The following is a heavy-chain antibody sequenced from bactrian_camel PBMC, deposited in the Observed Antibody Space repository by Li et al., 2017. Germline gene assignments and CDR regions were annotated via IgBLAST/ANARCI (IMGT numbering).Heavy chain of an antibody. CDR3: ARATTAYAIVDFGY. Sequence: VQLVESGGGLVQPGGSLRLSCAASGATIRGLYVNWVRQAPGKGFEWVSTIVSGGSTAYTDSVKGRFTISRDNAKNTLYLQLNSLKIEDTAIYYCARATTAYAIVDFGYWGQGTQVTVS. V-gene: IGHV3S40*01. D-gene: IGHD1*01. CDR2: IVSGGST. J-gene: IGHJ6*01. CDR1: GATIRGLY.